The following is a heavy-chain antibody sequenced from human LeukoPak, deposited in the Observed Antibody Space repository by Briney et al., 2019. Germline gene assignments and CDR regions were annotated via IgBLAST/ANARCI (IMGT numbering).Heavy chain of an antibody. CDR2: IYHSGST. CDR1: GGSISSSNW. J-gene: IGHJ3*02. Sequence: SETLSLTCAVSGGSISSSNWWGWVRQPPGKGLEWIGEIYHSGSTNYNPSLKSRVTISVDKSKNQFSLKLSSVTAADTAVYYCARGQPQYYYDSSGYLWAFDIWGQGTMVTVSS. CDR3: ARGQPQYYYDSSGYLWAFDI. D-gene: IGHD3-22*01. V-gene: IGHV4-4*02.